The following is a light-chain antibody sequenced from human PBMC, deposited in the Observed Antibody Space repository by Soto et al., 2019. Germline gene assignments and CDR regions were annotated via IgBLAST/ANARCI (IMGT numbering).Light chain of an antibody. Sequence: QSALTQPPSASVSPGQSVTISCTGTSSDVGAYKYVSWYQQYPGKAPKLMIYEVTKRPSGVPDRFSGSKSGNTASLTVSGLQAEDEADYYCTSYVGNDILGFGRGTKVPVL. CDR1: SSDVGAYKY. J-gene: IGLJ3*02. CDR3: TSYVGNDILG. V-gene: IGLV2-8*01. CDR2: EVT.